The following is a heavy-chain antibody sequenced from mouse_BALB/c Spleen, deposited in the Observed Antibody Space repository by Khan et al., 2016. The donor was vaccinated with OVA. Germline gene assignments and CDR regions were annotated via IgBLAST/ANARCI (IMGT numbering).Heavy chain of an antibody. D-gene: IGHD1-1*01. CDR1: GYTFTSYW. V-gene: IGHV1S41*01. J-gene: IGHJ4*01. Sequence: DLVKPGASVKLSCKASGYTFTSYWINWIKQTPGQGLEWIGRIGPGSSNAYYNDMFKGKATLTVDTSSNTAYIQLSSLSSEDSAIYFCASEDYYGRCCYAMDYWGQGTSVTVSA. CDR3: ASEDYYGRCCYAMDY. CDR2: IGPGSSNA.